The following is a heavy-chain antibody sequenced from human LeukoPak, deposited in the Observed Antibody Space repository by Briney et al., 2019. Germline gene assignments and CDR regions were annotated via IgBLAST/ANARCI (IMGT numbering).Heavy chain of an antibody. CDR1: GFTLSGYW. D-gene: IGHD3-10*01. V-gene: IGHV3-7*01. CDR3: ARDWVAGVPFDAFDI. CDR2: IKEDGSET. Sequence: GGSLRLSCAASGFTLSGYWMSWVRQAPGKGLEWVANIKEDGSETYYVGSVKGRLTISRDNAKNSLYLHMNSLTAEDTAMYYCARDWVAGVPFDAFDIWGQGTMVSVSS. J-gene: IGHJ3*02.